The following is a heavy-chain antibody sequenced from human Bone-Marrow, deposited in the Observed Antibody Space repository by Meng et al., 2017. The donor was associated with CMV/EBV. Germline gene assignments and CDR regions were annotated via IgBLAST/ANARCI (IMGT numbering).Heavy chain of an antibody. Sequence: GESLKISCAASGFTFSNAWMSWVRQAPGKGLEWVGRIKSKTDGGTTDYAAPVKGRFTISRDNSKNTLYLQMNSLRAEDTAMYYCARRLVGPWGQGTLVTVSS. CDR1: GFTFSNAW. J-gene: IGHJ5*02. D-gene: IGHD2-2*01. V-gene: IGHV3-15*01. CDR3: ARRLVGP. CDR2: IKSKTDGGTT.